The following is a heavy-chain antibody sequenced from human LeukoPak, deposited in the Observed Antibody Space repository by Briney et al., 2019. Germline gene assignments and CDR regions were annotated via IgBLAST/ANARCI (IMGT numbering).Heavy chain of an antibody. CDR1: GGSLSGYY. Sequence: SETLSLTCTVSGGSLSGYYWSWIRQPPGRGLEWIGEINHSGSTNYNPSLKSRVTISVDTSKNQFSLKLSSVTAADTAVYYCARGHRRRSSIDYWGQGTLVTVSS. V-gene: IGHV4-34*01. J-gene: IGHJ4*02. CDR2: INHSGST. CDR3: ARGHRRRSSIDY. D-gene: IGHD6-6*01.